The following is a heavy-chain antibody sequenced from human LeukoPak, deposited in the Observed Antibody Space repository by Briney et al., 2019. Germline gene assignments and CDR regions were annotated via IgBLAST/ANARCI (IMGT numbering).Heavy chain of an antibody. CDR1: RFTFSSYS. D-gene: IGHD6-19*01. CDR2: FRSSSSYI. Sequence: GGSLRLSCAASRFTFSSYSMNWVGPAPGKGLEWGSFFRSSSSYIYYADSVKGRFTISRDNAKNSLYLQMNSLRAEDTAVYYCARPGIAVAGEFFDYWGQGTLVTVSS. J-gene: IGHJ4*02. V-gene: IGHV3-21*01. CDR3: ARPGIAVAGEFFDY.